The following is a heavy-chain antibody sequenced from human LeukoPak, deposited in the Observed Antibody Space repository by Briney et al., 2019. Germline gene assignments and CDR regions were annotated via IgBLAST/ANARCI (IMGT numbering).Heavy chain of an antibody. Sequence: KTSETLSLTCAVYGGSFSGYYWSWIRQPPGKGLEWIGYIYYSGSTNYNPSLKSRVTISVDRSKNQFSLKLSSVTAADTAVYYCARVMNGYSYGYVDYWGQGTLVTVSS. V-gene: IGHV4-59*12. D-gene: IGHD5-18*01. CDR1: GGSFSGYY. J-gene: IGHJ4*02. CDR3: ARVMNGYSYGYVDY. CDR2: IYYSGST.